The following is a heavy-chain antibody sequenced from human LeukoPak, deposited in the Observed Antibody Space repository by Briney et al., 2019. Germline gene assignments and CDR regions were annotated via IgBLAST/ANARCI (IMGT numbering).Heavy chain of an antibody. J-gene: IGHJ6*02. CDR2: INHSGSN. Sequence: SESLSLTCSVYGGSFSGYYWSWIRQPPGKGLEWIGEINHSGSNNYNTSLKSRVTITEDTSKNQFSLKLSSVTAADTAVYYCARGPRFWSGYRLPYYYYGMDVWGQGTTVTVSS. CDR3: ARGPRFWSGYRLPYYYYGMDV. CDR1: GGSFSGYY. V-gene: IGHV4-34*01. D-gene: IGHD3-3*01.